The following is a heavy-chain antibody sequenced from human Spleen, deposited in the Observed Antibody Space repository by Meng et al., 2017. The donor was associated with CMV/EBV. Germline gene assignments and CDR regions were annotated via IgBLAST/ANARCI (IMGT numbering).Heavy chain of an antibody. CDR2: INHSGST. CDR3: ARGVGASPIGY. D-gene: IGHD1-26*01. CDR1: GGSFSGYY. Sequence: GSLRLSCAVYGGSFSGYYWSWIRQPPGKGLEWIGEINHSGSTNYNPSLKSRVTISVDTSKNQFSLKMTSVTAADTAVYYCARGVGASPIGYWGQGTLVTVSS. J-gene: IGHJ4*02. V-gene: IGHV4-34*01.